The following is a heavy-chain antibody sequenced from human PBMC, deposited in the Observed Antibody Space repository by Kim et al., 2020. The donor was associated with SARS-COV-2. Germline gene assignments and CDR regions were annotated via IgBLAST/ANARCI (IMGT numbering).Heavy chain of an antibody. CDR3: ERRAMTCQGDF. CDR2: MNPSSITI. Sequence: GESLRLSCEASGFTFSRFAKIWVCQAPGQGMERISYMNPSSITIHYADPVKDRFIIFRDNAKDSLFLLRNSIRDEDTALYFFERRAMTCQGDFCGQGIQV. CDR1: GFTFSRFA. V-gene: IGHV3-48*02. J-gene: IGHJ1*01. D-gene: IGHD3-16*01.